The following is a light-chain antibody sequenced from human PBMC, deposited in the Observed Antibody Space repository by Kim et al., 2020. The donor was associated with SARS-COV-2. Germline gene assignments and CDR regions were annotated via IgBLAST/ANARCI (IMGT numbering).Light chain of an antibody. V-gene: IGLV4-69*01. CDR3: QTWGTGNWV. Sequence: ASVKLTCPLSSGHSSNAIAWHQQQPQKGPRYLMHLNSDGSHNKGDGIPDRFSGSSSGAERYLTISSLQSEDEADYYCQTWGTGNWVFGGGTKLTVL. CDR2: LNSDGSH. CDR1: SGHSSNA. J-gene: IGLJ3*02.